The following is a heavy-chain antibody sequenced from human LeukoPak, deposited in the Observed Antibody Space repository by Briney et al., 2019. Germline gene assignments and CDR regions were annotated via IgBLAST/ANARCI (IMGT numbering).Heavy chain of an antibody. CDR2: INPNSGGT. Sequence: GPLKVSCKPSGYTFTGYYMHWVRQAPGQGLELMGWINPNSGGTNYAQQSQGRVTMTRDTSISTAYMDLSRLRSDDTAVYYSARARGSGSYGLYWFEPWGQGTLGTVSS. CDR1: GYTFTGYY. D-gene: IGHD1-26*01. CDR3: ARARGSGSYGLYWFEP. V-gene: IGHV1-2*02. J-gene: IGHJ5*02.